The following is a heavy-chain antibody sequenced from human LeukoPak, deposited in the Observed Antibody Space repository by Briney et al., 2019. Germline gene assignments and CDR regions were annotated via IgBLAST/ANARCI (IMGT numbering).Heavy chain of an antibody. Sequence: GGSLRLSCAASGFTFSSYSMNWVRQAPGKGLEWVSSISSSSSYIYYADSVKGRFTISRDNAKNSLYLQMNSLRAEDTAVYYCARGMRIFGVVNTFDYWGQGTLVTVSS. CDR1: GFTFSSYS. J-gene: IGHJ4*02. V-gene: IGHV3-21*04. CDR2: ISSSSSYI. CDR3: ARGMRIFGVVNTFDY. D-gene: IGHD3-3*01.